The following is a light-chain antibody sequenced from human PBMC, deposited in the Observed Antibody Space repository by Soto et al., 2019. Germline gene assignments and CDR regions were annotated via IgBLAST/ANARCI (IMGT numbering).Light chain of an antibody. CDR2: EVD. V-gene: IGLV2-8*01. CDR3: SSYVGSNNFPYV. CDR1: SSDVGGYNY. Sequence: QSVLTQPPSASGSPGQSVTISCTGTSSDVGGYNYVSWYQHHPGKAPKLIIYEVDERPSGVPDRFSGSKSGNTASLTVSGLQAEDEADYYCSSYVGSNNFPYVFPTGTKVT. J-gene: IGLJ1*01.